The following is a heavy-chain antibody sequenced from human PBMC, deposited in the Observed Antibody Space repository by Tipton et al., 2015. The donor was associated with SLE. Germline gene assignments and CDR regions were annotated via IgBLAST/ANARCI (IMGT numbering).Heavy chain of an antibody. CDR2: ISYGGNT. D-gene: IGHD2-15*01. V-gene: IGHV4-59*12. CDR1: GGSISSYY. Sequence: TLSLTCTVSGGSISSYYWSWIRQAPGKGLEWIGYISYGGNTNYNPSLKSRVTISVDTSKNEVYLDMGSVTAADTAMYYCSRKSSTADIWGRGTLVTVS. CDR3: SRKSSTADI. J-gene: IGHJ2*01.